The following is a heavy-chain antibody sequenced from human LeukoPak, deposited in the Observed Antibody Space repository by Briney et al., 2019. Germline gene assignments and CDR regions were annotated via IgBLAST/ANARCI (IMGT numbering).Heavy chain of an antibody. D-gene: IGHD3-16*01. J-gene: IGHJ4*02. V-gene: IGHV3-23*01. CDR3: AKAPGGIVGY. Sequence: GGSLRLSCAASGFTFSSYAMSWVRQAPGKGLEWVSAINGGGGSTYYADSVKGRFTISRDNSKNTLYLQMNSLRAEDTAVYYCAKAPGGIVGYWGQGTLVTVSS. CDR1: GFTFSSYA. CDR2: INGGGGST.